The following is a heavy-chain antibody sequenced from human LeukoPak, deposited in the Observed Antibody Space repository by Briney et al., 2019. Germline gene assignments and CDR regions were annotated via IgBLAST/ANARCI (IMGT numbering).Heavy chain of an antibody. Sequence: SETLSLTCTVSGGSISTSNYYWGWIRQPPGKGLEWIGEINHSGSTNYNPSLKSRVTISVDTSKNQFSLKLSSVTAADTAVYYCAREPDYYDSSGYYDWGQGTLVTVSS. CDR1: GGSISTSNYY. CDR3: AREPDYYDSSGYYD. V-gene: IGHV4-39*07. D-gene: IGHD3-22*01. J-gene: IGHJ4*02. CDR2: INHSGST.